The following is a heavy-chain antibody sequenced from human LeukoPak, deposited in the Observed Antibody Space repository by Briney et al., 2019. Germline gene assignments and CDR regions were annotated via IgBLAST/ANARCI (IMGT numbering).Heavy chain of an antibody. Sequence: PSETLSLTCTVSGGSISGDGYYWSWIRQHPGKGLEWIGYIYYSGSTYYNPSLKSRVTISVDTSKNQFSLKLSSVTAADTAVYYCARDMSPNAFDIWGQGTMVTISS. CDR2: IYYSGST. CDR3: ARDMSPNAFDI. J-gene: IGHJ3*02. D-gene: IGHD3-10*02. V-gene: IGHV4-31*03. CDR1: GGSISGDGYY.